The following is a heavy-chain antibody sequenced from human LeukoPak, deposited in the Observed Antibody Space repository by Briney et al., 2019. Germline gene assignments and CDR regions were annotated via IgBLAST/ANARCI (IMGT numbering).Heavy chain of an antibody. V-gene: IGHV4-34*01. J-gene: IGHJ6*03. CDR1: GGSFSGYY. CDR2: INHSGST. CDR3: GSGSYYYYMDV. Sequence: SETLSLTCAVYGGSFSGYYWSWIRLPPGKGLEWIGEINHSGSTNYNPSLKSRVTISVDTSKNQFSLKLSSVTAADTAVYYCGSGSYYYYMDVWGKGTTVTVSS.